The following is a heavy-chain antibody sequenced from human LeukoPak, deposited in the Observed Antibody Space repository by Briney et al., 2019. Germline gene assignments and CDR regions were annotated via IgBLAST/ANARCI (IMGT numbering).Heavy chain of an antibody. Sequence: PSETLSLTCTVSGGSISSSSYYWGWIRQPPGKGLEWIGSIYYSGSTYYNPSLRSRVTISVDTSKNQFSLKLSSVTAADTAVYYCARDSDDSSGPSDGLFFDYWGQGTLVTVSS. J-gene: IGHJ4*02. CDR1: GGSISSSSYY. V-gene: IGHV4-39*02. CDR3: ARDSDDSSGPSDGLFFDY. CDR2: IYYSGST. D-gene: IGHD3-22*01.